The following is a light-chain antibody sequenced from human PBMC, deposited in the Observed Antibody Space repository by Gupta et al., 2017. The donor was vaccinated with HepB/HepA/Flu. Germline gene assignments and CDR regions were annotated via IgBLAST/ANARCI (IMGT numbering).Light chain of an antibody. CDR3: QSADSSGTLWV. CDR1: ALPKQY. J-gene: IGLJ3*02. Sequence: SYELTQPPSVSVPPGQTARITGTGDALPKQYAYWYQQKPGQAPVLVIYKDSERPSGIPERFSGSSSGTTVTLTISGVQAEDEADYYCQSADSSGTLWVFGGGTKLTVL. V-gene: IGLV3-25*03. CDR2: KDS.